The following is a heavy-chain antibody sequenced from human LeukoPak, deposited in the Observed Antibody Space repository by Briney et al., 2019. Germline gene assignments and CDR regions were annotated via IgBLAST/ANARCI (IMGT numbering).Heavy chain of an antibody. Sequence: RGSLRLSCATSGFPFETNAMSRVRQAPGKGLEWVATIGNTETFYADSVTGRFTISRDNSKNTVNLQMNRLRVEDTAIYYCAKDWIQFNRVFDCFDSWGQGTLVTVSS. D-gene: IGHD5-18*01. CDR3: AKDWIQFNRVFDCFDS. J-gene: IGHJ4*02. CDR2: IGNTET. V-gene: IGHV3-23*01. CDR1: GFPFETNA.